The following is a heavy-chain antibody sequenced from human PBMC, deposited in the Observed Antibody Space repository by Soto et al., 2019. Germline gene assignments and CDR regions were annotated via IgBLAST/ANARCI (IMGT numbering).Heavy chain of an antibody. V-gene: IGHV3-53*01. Sequence: GGSLRLSCAASGFTVSSNYMSWVRQAPGKGLEWVSVIYSGGSTYYADSVKGRFTISRDNSKNTLYLQMNSLRAEDTAVYYCASSHFVTIFGVADYYRLDYWGQGTLVTVSS. D-gene: IGHD3-3*01. CDR2: IYSGGST. J-gene: IGHJ4*02. CDR1: GFTVSSNY. CDR3: ASSHFVTIFGVADYYRLDY.